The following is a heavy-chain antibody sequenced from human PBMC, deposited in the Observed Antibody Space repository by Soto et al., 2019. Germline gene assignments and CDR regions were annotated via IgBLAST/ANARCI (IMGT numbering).Heavy chain of an antibody. CDR3: ARGIFLVGTTP. CDR1: GGSFTGYY. J-gene: IGHJ5*02. V-gene: IGHV4-34*01. Sequence: QVQLQQWGAGLLKPSETLSLTCAVYGGSFTGYYWTWIRQSPGKGLEWIGKINHSGSTNYNPSLQSRDTISLDTSKNQFSLKLSSVTAADTAVYYCARGIFLVGTTPWGQGTLVTVSS. D-gene: IGHD1-26*01. CDR2: INHSGST.